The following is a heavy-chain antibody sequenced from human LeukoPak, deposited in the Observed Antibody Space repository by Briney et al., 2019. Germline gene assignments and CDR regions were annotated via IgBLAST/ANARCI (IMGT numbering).Heavy chain of an antibody. Sequence: PGGSLGLSCAASGFTLSSYEMNWVRQAPGKGLEWVSYISSSGSTIYYADSVKGRFTISRDNAKNSLYLQMNSLRAEDTAVYYCAREVLRGFDPWGQGTLVTVSS. D-gene: IGHD4-17*01. CDR2: ISSSGSTI. CDR3: AREVLRGFDP. CDR1: GFTLSSYE. V-gene: IGHV3-48*03. J-gene: IGHJ5*02.